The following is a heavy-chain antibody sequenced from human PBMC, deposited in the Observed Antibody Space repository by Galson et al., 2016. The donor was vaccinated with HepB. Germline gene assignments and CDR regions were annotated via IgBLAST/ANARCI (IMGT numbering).Heavy chain of an antibody. Sequence: SVKVSCKASGGTFNRYIINWVRLAPGQGLEWMGNVIPIVGTTNYAQKFQDRVTITAVKSASTVYMEMRSLGSEDTAVYYCARGRLSRDVDVWGQGTTVTVSS. D-gene: IGHD2-21*02. J-gene: IGHJ6*02. V-gene: IGHV1-69*08. CDR2: VIPIVGTT. CDR3: ARGRLSRDVDV. CDR1: GGTFNRYI.